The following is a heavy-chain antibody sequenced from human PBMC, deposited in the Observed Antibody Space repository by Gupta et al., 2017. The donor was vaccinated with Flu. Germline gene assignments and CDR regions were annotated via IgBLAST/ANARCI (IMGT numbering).Heavy chain of an antibody. CDR3: ARDPDPIEGANFDS. CDR1: SGDW. Sequence: SGDWMNWVRQAPGKGLEWVAKINQDGNRKNEVDSWKGRFTISRDNAKNSLYLQMKRLSVEDTAVYYWARDPDPIEGANFDSWGQLTLVTVSS. J-gene: IGHJ5*01. V-gene: IGHV3-7*01. D-gene: IGHD1-26*01. CDR2: INQDGNRK.